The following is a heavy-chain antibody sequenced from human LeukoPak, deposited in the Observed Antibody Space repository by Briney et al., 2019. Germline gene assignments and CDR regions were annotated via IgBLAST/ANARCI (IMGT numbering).Heavy chain of an antibody. Sequence: SETLSLTCTVSGGSISSSSYYWGWIRQPPGKGLEWIGSIYYSGSTYYNPSLKSRVTISVDTSKNQFSLKLSSVTAADTAVYYCARRLIAAAGNGYWGQGTLVTVSS. CDR3: ARRLIAAAGNGY. J-gene: IGHJ4*02. CDR1: GGSISSSSYY. V-gene: IGHV4-39*01. D-gene: IGHD6-13*01. CDR2: IYYSGST.